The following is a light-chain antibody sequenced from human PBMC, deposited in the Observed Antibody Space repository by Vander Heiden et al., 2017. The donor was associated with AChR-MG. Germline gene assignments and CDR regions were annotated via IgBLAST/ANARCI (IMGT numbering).Light chain of an antibody. Sequence: DIQMTQSPSSLSASVGDRVIITCRASLSISSYLNWYQQKPGKAPKLLIYAASTLQSGVPSRFSGSGFGKDFTLTINNLQPEDFATYYCQQSHRTAYTFGQGTKLEI. J-gene: IGKJ2*01. V-gene: IGKV1-39*01. CDR2: AAS. CDR1: LSISSY. CDR3: QQSHRTAYT.